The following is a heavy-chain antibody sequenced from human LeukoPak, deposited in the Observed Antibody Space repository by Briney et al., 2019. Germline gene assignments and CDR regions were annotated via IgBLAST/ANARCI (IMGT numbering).Heavy chain of an antibody. D-gene: IGHD3-22*01. CDR1: GLTFSSYL. J-gene: IGHJ4*02. V-gene: IGHV3-74*01. Sequence: GGPLRLSCGASGLTFSSYLMLCVRQAPGKGRVWVSRISSDGSSTSYADSVKGRFNISRDNAKNTLYLQMNSLRAEDKAVYYCAKIGPLPLDYWGQGTLVTASS. CDR3: AKIGPLPLDY. CDR2: ISSDGSST.